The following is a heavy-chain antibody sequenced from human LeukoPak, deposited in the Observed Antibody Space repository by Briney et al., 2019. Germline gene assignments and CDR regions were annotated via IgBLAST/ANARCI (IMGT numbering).Heavy chain of an antibody. CDR2: ISSSGSTI. D-gene: IGHD2-21*02. CDR3: ARDRSLYCGGDCYSGFDY. V-gene: IGHV3-11*01. CDR1: GFTFSDYY. Sequence: PGGSLRLSCAASGFTFSDYYMSWIRQAPGKGLEWVSYISSSGSTIYYADTVKGRFTISRDNAKNSLYLQMNSLRAEDTAVYYCARDRSLYCGGDCYSGFDYWGQGTLVTVSS. J-gene: IGHJ4*02.